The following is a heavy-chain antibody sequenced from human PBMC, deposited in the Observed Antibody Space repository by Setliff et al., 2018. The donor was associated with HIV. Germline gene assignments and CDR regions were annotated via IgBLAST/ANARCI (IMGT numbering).Heavy chain of an antibody. D-gene: IGHD3-22*01. CDR2: INPYNGNT. V-gene: IGHV1-18*01. CDR3: AKADCTGSSCYSPFNA. J-gene: IGHJ3*01. CDR1: GYTFINYG. Sequence: ASVKVSCKASGYTFINYGINWLRQAPGQGLEWVGWINPYNGNTKYGQKFQGTVTMTRDTTTSTAYLELRRLRSDDTAVYFCAKADCTGSSCYSPFNAWGPGTMVTV.